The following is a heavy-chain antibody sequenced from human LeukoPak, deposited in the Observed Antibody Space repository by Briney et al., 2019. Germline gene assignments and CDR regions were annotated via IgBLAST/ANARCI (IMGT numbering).Heavy chain of an antibody. J-gene: IGHJ4*02. D-gene: IGHD2/OR15-2a*01. CDR1: GFTFSSYG. Sequence: GGSVRLSCAASGFTFSSYGMHWVRQAPGKGLEWVAVISSDGSSKYYIDSVKGRFTISRDNSKNTLFLQMNSLRAEDTAVYYCARGENSKTYPVSGYWGQGTLVTVSS. V-gene: IGHV3-30*03. CDR3: ARGENSKTYPVSGY. CDR2: ISSDGSSK.